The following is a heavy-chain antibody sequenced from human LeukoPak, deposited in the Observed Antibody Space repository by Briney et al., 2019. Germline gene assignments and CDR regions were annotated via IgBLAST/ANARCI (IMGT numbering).Heavy chain of an antibody. CDR2: LGDDGINT. V-gene: IGHV3-33*01. Sequence: GGSLRLSRAASGFPFSTYGMHWVRQAPGKGLEWLAVLGDDGINTHYADSVKGRFTISRGNSQNTLYLQMISLRAEDTAVYYCGVVPAATMLRDSWGQGTLVTVSS. CDR1: GFPFSTYG. D-gene: IGHD2-2*01. CDR3: GVVPAATMLRDS. J-gene: IGHJ4*02.